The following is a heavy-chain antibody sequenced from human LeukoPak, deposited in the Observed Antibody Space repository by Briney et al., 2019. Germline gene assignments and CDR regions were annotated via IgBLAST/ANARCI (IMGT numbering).Heavy chain of an antibody. CDR3: ARDQQYFGYFDY. CDR1: GFTFSSYG. D-gene: IGHD6-13*01. Sequence: GGSLRLSCAASGFTFSSYGMHWVRQAPGKGLEWVVFIRYDGSNKYYADSVKGRFTISRDNSKNTLYLQMNSLRAEDTAVYYCARDQQYFGYFDYWGQGTLVTVSS. V-gene: IGHV3-30*02. J-gene: IGHJ4*02. CDR2: IRYDGSNK.